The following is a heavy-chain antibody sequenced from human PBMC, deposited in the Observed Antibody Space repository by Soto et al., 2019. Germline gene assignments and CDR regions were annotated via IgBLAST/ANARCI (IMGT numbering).Heavy chain of an antibody. J-gene: IGHJ6*02. Sequence: PGGSLRLSCAASGFTFSSYWMSWVRQAPGKGLEWVANIKQDGSEKYYVDSVKGRFTISRDNAKNSLYLQMNSLRAEDTAVYYCARRYYDFWSGLSYYYYYGMDVWGQGTTVTVSS. CDR2: IKQDGSEK. V-gene: IGHV3-7*01. CDR3: ARRYYDFWSGLSYYYYYGMDV. CDR1: GFTFSSYW. D-gene: IGHD3-3*01.